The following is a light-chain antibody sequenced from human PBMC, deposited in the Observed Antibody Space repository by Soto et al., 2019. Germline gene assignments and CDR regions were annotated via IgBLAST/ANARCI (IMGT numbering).Light chain of an antibody. V-gene: IGKV3D-15*01. CDR3: QQRNIWPPVT. CDR2: GAS. CDR1: QGVRSS. J-gene: IGKJ5*01. Sequence: EIVMTQSPATLSLSPGERTTLSCRASQGVRSSLAWYQQKPGQAPRLLIYGASTRVTGIPPRFSGSGSGTDFTLTISSLEPEDSAVYYCQQRNIWPPVTFGQGTRLEIK.